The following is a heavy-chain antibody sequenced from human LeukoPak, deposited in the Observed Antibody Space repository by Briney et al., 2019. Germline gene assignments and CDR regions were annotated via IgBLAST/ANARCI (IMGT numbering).Heavy chain of an antibody. CDR2: ISAYNGNT. Sequence: GASVKVSCKASGYTFTSYGISWVRQAPGQGLEWMGWISAYNGNTNYAQKLRGRVIMTTDTSTSTAYMELRSLRSDDTVVYYCARDWLKYNWNYGLDYWGQGTLVTVSS. CDR3: ARDWLKYNWNYGLDY. CDR1: GYTFTSYG. V-gene: IGHV1-18*01. D-gene: IGHD1-7*01. J-gene: IGHJ4*02.